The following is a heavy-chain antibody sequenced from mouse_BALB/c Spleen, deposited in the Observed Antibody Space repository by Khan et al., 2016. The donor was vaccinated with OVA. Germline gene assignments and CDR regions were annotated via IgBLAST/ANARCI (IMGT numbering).Heavy chain of an antibody. V-gene: IGHV2-6-1*01. Sequence: VQLQESGPGLVAPSQSLSITCTISGFSLTNYGIHWVRQPPGTGLAWLLVIWSDGSTTYHSVLKSRLSISKDNSKSQVFLKMHSLQIDDTAMYYCARQPDYHYYLMDYWGQGTSVTVSS. D-gene: IGHD1-1*02. CDR2: IWSDGST. J-gene: IGHJ4*01. CDR1: GFSLTNYG. CDR3: ARQPDYHYYLMDY.